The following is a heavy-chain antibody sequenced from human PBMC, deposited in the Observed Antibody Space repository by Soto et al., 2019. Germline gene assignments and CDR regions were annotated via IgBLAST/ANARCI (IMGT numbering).Heavy chain of an antibody. CDR1: GFTFSSYG. V-gene: IGHV3-33*01. J-gene: IGHJ3*02. D-gene: IGHD3-9*01. Sequence: GGSLRLSCAASGFTFSSYGMHWVRQAPGKGLEWVAVIWYDGSNKYYADSVKGRFTISRDNSKNTLYLQMNSLRAEDTAVYYCARVYYDILTGYYVDAFDIWGQGTMVTVSS. CDR3: ARVYYDILTGYYVDAFDI. CDR2: IWYDGSNK.